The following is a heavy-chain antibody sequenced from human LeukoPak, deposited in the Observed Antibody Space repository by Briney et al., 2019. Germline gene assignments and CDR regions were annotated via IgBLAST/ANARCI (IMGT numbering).Heavy chain of an antibody. CDR3: ARDAGYCGVTNCPPLYVFDL. Sequence: GASVKVSCKTSGYTFTGYFIHWVRQAPGQGPEWMGWINHNSGAATYAQKFLGRVTMTRDTSINIASMELSRLRSDDTAVYYCARDAGYCGVTNCPPLYVFDLWGQGTMVTLSS. J-gene: IGHJ3*01. CDR1: GYTFTGYF. D-gene: IGHD2-15*01. CDR2: INHNSGAA. V-gene: IGHV1-2*02.